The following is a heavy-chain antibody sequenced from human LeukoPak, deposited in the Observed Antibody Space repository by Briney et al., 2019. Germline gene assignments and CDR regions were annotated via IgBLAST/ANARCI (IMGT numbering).Heavy chain of an antibody. V-gene: IGHV3-21*01. CDR1: GVTFSSYS. CDR3: ARVGTGYYDFWSGYYPEDY. D-gene: IGHD3-3*01. Sequence: GGSLRLSCAASGVTFSSYSMNWVRQAPGKGLEWVSSISSSSSYIYYADSVKGRFTISRDNAKNSLYLQMNSLRAEDTAVYYCARVGTGYYDFWSGYYPEDYWGQGTLVTVSS. J-gene: IGHJ4*02. CDR2: ISSSSSYI.